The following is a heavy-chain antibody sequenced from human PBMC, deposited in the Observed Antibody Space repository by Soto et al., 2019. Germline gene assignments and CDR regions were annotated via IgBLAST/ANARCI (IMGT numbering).Heavy chain of an antibody. CDR3: ARIGSGSYYSNYYYYMDV. V-gene: IGHV4-59*01. Sequence: SETLSLTCTVSGGSISSYYWSWIRQPPGKGLEWIGYIYYSGSTNYNPSLKSRVTISVDTSKNQFSLKLSSVTAADTAVYYCARIGSGSYYSNYYYYMDVWGKGTTVTVSS. D-gene: IGHD3-10*01. J-gene: IGHJ6*03. CDR1: GGSISSYY. CDR2: IYYSGST.